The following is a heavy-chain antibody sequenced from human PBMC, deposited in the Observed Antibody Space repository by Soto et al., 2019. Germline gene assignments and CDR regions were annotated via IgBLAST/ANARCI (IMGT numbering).Heavy chain of an antibody. CDR2: TIPILGIA. J-gene: IGHJ3*02. Sequence: ASVKVSCKASGGTFSSYTISWVRQAPGQGLEWMGRTIPILGIANYAQKFQGRVTITADKSTSTAYMELSSLRSEDTAVYYCARMITADSLGAFDIWGQGTMVTVSS. CDR3: ARMITADSLGAFDI. D-gene: IGHD3-16*01. CDR1: GGTFSSYT. V-gene: IGHV1-69*02.